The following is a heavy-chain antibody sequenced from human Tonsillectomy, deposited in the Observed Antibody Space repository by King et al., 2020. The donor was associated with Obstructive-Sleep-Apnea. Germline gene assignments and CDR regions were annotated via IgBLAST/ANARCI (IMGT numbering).Heavy chain of an antibody. V-gene: IGHV5-51*01. Sequence: EVQLQESGPGLVKPSGTLSLTCAVSGGSISSTNWWSWVRQMPGKGLEWVGVIYPADSVTRYSPSFQGQVTISSDKSISTAYLHWSSLKASDTAMYYCARRSGQADWFDPWGQGTLVTVSS. D-gene: IGHD1-26*01. J-gene: IGHJ5*02. CDR2: IYPADSVT. CDR1: GGSISSTNW. CDR3: ARRSGQADWFDP.